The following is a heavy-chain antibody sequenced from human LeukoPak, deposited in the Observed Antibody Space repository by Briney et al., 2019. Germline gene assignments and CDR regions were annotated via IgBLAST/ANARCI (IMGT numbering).Heavy chain of an antibody. V-gene: IGHV4-59*01. J-gene: IGHJ4*02. Sequence: SETLSLTCTVSGGSISGYFWTWIRQPPGRGLEWIGYIDYSGSPDYNPSLKSRVTISIDTSRNQFSLKLTSVTDADTAVYYCARDETGKSYGYGGVRYWGQGALVAVSA. CDR2: IDYSGSP. CDR1: GGSISGYF. CDR3: ARDETGKSYGYGGVRY. D-gene: IGHD3-16*01.